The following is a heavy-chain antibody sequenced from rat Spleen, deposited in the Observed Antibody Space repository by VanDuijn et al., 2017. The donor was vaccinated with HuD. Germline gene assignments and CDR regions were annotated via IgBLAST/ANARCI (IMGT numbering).Heavy chain of an antibody. CDR2: ISTSGGRT. Sequence: EVELVESGGGLVQPGRSMKLSCAASGFIFSNYGMAWVRQAPTKGLEWVASISTSGGRTYHRDSVKGRFTISRDNAKSTLYLQMDSLRSEDTATYYCARHGGLRNWFAYWGQGTLVTVSS. V-gene: IGHV5-25*01. D-gene: IGHD1-11*01. J-gene: IGHJ3*01. CDR3: ARHGGLRNWFAY. CDR1: GFIFSNYG.